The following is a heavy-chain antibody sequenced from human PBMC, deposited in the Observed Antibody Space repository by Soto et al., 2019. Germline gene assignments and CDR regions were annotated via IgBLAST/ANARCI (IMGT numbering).Heavy chain of an antibody. J-gene: IGHJ4*02. CDR2: IDGSGAFT. Sequence: EVQLLESGGGLVQPGGSLRLSCAASGFTFSSYALSWVRQTPGKGLEWVSLIDGSGAFTYFADSVRGRFTISRDNSKNTLYLHMNSLRAEDTAVYHCAKSLSAIPGDSWGQGTLVTVSS. V-gene: IGHV3-23*01. D-gene: IGHD2-2*01. CDR1: GFTFSSYA. CDR3: AKSLSAIPGDS.